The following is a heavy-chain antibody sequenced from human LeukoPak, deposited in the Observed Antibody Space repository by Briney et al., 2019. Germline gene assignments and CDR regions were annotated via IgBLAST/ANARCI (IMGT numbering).Heavy chain of an antibody. CDR1: GYTFTSYY. Sequence: GASVKVSCKASGYTFTSYYIHWVRQAPGQGLEWMGIINSGGGSTGYAQNFQGRVTMTRDTSTSTVYMELSSLRSEDTAVYYCANWNYPDRDSGGWFDPWGQGTLVTVSS. J-gene: IGHJ5*02. D-gene: IGHD1-7*01. CDR3: ANWNYPDRDSGGWFDP. CDR2: INSGGGST. V-gene: IGHV1-46*03.